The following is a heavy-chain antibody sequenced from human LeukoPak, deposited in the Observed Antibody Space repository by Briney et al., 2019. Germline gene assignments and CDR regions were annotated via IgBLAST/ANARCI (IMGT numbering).Heavy chain of an antibody. CDR2: IRYDGSNK. D-gene: IGHD3-22*01. J-gene: IGHJ4*02. V-gene: IGHV3-30*02. CDR3: AKDRLYYYDSSRHLAY. Sequence: GGSLRLSCAASGFTFSSYGMHWVRQAPGKGLEWVAFIRYDGSNKYYADSVKGRFTISRDNSKNPLYLQMNSLRAEDTAVYYCAKDRLYYYDSSRHLAYWGQGTLVTVSS. CDR1: GFTFSSYG.